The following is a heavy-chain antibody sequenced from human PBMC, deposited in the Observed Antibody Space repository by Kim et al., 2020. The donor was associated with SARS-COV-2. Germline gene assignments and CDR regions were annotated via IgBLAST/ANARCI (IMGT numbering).Heavy chain of an antibody. Sequence: SVKVSCKASGGTFSSYAISWVRQAPGQGLEWMGRIIPILGIANYAQKFQGRVTITADKSTSTAYMELSSLRSEDTAVYCCARGCSGGSCYPHWGQGTLV. CDR1: GGTFSSYA. CDR2: IIPILGIA. J-gene: IGHJ4*02. CDR3: ARGCSGGSCYPH. V-gene: IGHV1-69*04. D-gene: IGHD2-15*01.